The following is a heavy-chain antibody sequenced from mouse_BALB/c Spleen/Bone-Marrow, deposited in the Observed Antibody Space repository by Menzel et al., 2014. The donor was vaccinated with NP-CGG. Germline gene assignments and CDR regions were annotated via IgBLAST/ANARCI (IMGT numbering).Heavy chain of an antibody. CDR3: TLLSPMDY. J-gene: IGHJ4*01. CDR2: IYPSDSYT. D-gene: IGHD2-1*01. V-gene: IGHV1-69*02. Sequence: QVQLQQPGAELVRPGASVKLSCKASGYTFTSYWINWVKQRPGQGLEWIGNIYPSDSYTNYNQKFKDKATLTVDKSSSTAYMQLCSPTSEDSAVYYCTLLSPMDYWGQGASGTVPS. CDR1: GYTFTSYW.